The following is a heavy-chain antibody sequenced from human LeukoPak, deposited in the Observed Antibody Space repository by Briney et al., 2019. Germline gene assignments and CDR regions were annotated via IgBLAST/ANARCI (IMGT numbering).Heavy chain of an antibody. D-gene: IGHD5-12*01. Sequence: GGSLRLSCSASGFTFNSYGMHWVRQAPGKGLDWVAIIWYDGSAKYYADSVKGRFTISRDNSKNTLYLQMNSLRAEDTAIYYCARVGVANDYWGQGTLVTVSS. CDR1: GFTFNSYG. CDR2: IWYDGSAK. CDR3: ARVGVANDY. J-gene: IGHJ4*02. V-gene: IGHV3-33*01.